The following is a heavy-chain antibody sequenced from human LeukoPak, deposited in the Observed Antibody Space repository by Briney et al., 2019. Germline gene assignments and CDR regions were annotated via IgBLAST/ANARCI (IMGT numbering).Heavy chain of an antibody. J-gene: IGHJ3*02. V-gene: IGHV4-34*01. D-gene: IGHD3-22*01. CDR2: TNRSGST. Sequence: SETLSLTCAVYGGSFSGYYWSWIRHPPGKGLEWIGETNRSGSTNYNPSLKSRVTISGDTSQKQFSLKMSSVTAADTAVYYCARGKSLRYYYDRSGYGVDAFDIWGQGTMVTVSS. CDR3: ARGKSLRYYYDRSGYGVDAFDI. CDR1: GGSFSGYY.